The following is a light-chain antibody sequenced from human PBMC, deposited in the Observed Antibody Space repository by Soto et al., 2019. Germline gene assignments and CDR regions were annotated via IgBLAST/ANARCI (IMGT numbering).Light chain of an antibody. CDR2: EAF. Sequence: QSALTQPASVYGSPGQSITISCTGTSSDVGSYNLVSWYQQHPGKAPHLIIYEAFKRPSGVSNRFSGSKSGNTASLTISGLQADDEADYHCCSYAGSRSGVFGGGTKLTVL. CDR1: SSDVGSYNL. V-gene: IGLV2-23*01. J-gene: IGLJ3*02. CDR3: CSYAGSRSGV.